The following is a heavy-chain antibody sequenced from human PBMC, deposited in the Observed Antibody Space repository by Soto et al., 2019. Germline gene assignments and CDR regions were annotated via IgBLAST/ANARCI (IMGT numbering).Heavy chain of an antibody. D-gene: IGHD1-1*01. CDR3: ARVATGTTWADNDPFDI. CDR1: GYTFTSYG. Sequence: GASVKVSCKASGYTFTSYGISWVRQAPGQGLEWMGWISAYNGNTNYAQKLQGRVTMTTDTSTSTAYMELRSLRSDDTAVYYCARVATGTTWADNDPFDICGQGTMVTGSS. CDR2: ISAYNGNT. V-gene: IGHV1-18*01. J-gene: IGHJ3*02.